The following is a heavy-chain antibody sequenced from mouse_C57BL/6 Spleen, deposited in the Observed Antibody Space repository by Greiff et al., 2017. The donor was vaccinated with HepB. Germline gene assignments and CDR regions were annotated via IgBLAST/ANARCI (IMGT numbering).Heavy chain of an antibody. CDR1: GYTFTDYY. V-gene: IGHV1-75*01. D-gene: IGHD2-3*01. Sequence: VQRVESGPELVKPGASVKISCKASGYTFTDYYINWVKQRPGQGLEWIGWIFPGSGSTYYNEKFKGKATLTVDKSSSTAYMLLRSLTSEDSAVYFCARMSYDGYYGFDYWGQGTTLTVSS. CDR2: IFPGSGST. CDR3: ARMSYDGYYGFDY. J-gene: IGHJ2*01.